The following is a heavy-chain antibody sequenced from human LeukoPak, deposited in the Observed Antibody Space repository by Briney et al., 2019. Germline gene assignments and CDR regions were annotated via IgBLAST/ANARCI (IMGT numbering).Heavy chain of an antibody. CDR2: ISSSSSYI. V-gene: IGHV3-21*01. J-gene: IGHJ4*02. Sequence: GGSLRLSCAASGFTLSSYSMNWVRQAPGKGLEWVSSISSSSSYIYYADSVKGRFTISRDNAKNSLYLQMNSLRAEDTAVYYCARDLIAVAGQYWGQGTLVTVSS. CDR1: GFTLSSYS. D-gene: IGHD6-19*01. CDR3: ARDLIAVAGQY.